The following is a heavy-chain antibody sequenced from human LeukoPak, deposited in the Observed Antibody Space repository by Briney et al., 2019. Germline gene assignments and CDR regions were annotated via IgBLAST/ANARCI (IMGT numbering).Heavy chain of an antibody. D-gene: IGHD1-26*01. J-gene: IGHJ4*02. Sequence: GASLKISCKGSGYIFTSYWIGWVRQLPGKGLEWMGIIYPGDSDARYSPSFQGQVTISADKSISTAYLQWSSLKASDTAMYYCARRRDLYSGSYYPFDYWGQGTLVTVSS. CDR2: IYPGDSDA. V-gene: IGHV5-51*01. CDR1: GYIFTSYW. CDR3: ARRRDLYSGSYYPFDY.